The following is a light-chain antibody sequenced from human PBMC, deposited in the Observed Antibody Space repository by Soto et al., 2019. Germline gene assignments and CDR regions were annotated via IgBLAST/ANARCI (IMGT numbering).Light chain of an antibody. J-gene: IGLJ3*02. CDR3: TSYTSSSTWV. CDR2: EVN. Sequence: QSVLTQPASVSGSPGQSITISCTGTSSDVARYNYVSWLQQQPGKAPRLMIYEVNNRPSGVSDRFSGSKSGNTASLIISGLQAEDEAYYYCTSYTSSSTWVFGGGTKLTVL. V-gene: IGLV2-14*01. CDR1: SSDVARYNY.